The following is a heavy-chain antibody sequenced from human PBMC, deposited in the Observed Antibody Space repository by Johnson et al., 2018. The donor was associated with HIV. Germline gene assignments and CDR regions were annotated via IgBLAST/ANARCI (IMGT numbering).Heavy chain of an antibody. D-gene: IGHD2-21*02. J-gene: IGHJ3*02. Sequence: EVQLVESGGGVVQPGRSLRLSCAASGFTFSSYAMSWVRQAPGKGLEWVSAISGIGGSTYYADSVKGLFTISRDNAKNSLYVQMNSLRAEDTALYYCARGGAYCGGDCYHAFDIWGQGTMVTVSS. CDR3: ARGGAYCGGDCYHAFDI. V-gene: IGHV3-23*04. CDR1: GFTFSSYA. CDR2: ISGIGGST.